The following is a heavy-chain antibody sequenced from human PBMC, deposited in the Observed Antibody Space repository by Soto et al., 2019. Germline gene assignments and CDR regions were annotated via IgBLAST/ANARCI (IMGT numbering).Heavy chain of an antibody. CDR1: GSTFINYE. V-gene: IGHV3-48*03. Sequence: GGSVRPACAASGSTFINYEMNWVRQAPGKVLEWLSYISDDGTSTQYADSVKGRLTISRDNTKTPIYLQMGSLRGDDTAVYYCATAPGGVFYYAMDVWGQGVTVTVSS. CDR2: ISDDGTST. D-gene: IGHD2-8*01. CDR3: ATAPGGVFYYAMDV. J-gene: IGHJ6*02.